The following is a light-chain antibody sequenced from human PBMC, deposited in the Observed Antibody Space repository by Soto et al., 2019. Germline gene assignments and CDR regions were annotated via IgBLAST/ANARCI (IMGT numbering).Light chain of an antibody. CDR1: SSDVGGYNY. V-gene: IGLV2-8*01. Sequence: QSVLTQPPSASGSPGQSVAISCTGTSSDVGGYNYVSWYQQHPGKAPKLMIYEVNKRPSGVPDRFSGSKSGNTASLTVSGLQTEDEADYYCSSYAGNYVYVFGSGTKVTV. CDR2: EVN. J-gene: IGLJ1*01. CDR3: SSYAGNYVYV.